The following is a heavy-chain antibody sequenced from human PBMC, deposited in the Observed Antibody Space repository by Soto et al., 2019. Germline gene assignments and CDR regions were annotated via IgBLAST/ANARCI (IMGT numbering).Heavy chain of an antibody. CDR3: TTWDYSNYVYGF. CDR2: IKSKTDGGTR. D-gene: IGHD4-4*01. V-gene: IGHV3-15*01. J-gene: IGHJ4*02. Sequence: EVQLVESGGGLVKPGGSLRLSCAASGFTFTNAWMSWVRQAPGKGLEWVGRIKSKTDGGTRDYAAPVKGRFTISRDDSKNTLYLQMNSLKTEDTAVYYCTTWDYSNYVYGFWGQGTLVTVSS. CDR1: GFTFTNAW.